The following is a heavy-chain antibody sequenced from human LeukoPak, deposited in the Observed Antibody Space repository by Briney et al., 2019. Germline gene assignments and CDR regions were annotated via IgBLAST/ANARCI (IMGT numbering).Heavy chain of an antibody. Sequence: GGSLRLSCAASGFTFSSYWMSWVRQAPGKGLEWVANIKHDGSEKYYVDSVKGRFAISRDNGKNSLYLQMNSLRVEDMAVYYCARAPREWLLGYHFEYWGQGTLVTVSS. V-gene: IGHV3-7*01. CDR2: IKHDGSEK. CDR3: ARAPREWLLGYHFEY. CDR1: GFTFSSYW. D-gene: IGHD3-3*01. J-gene: IGHJ4*02.